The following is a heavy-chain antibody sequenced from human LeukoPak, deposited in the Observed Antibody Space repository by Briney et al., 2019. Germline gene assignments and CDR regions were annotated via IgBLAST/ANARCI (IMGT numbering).Heavy chain of an antibody. CDR1: GYSVSIGNY. Sequence: SETLSLTCSVSGYSVSIGNYWGWIRQPPGKGLEWIGSIYHSGSTYYNPSLKSRVTMSLDTSKNQFSLKLRSVTAADTAVYYCARSIHTRLSNDGFHFWGQGTQVTVSS. D-gene: IGHD2/OR15-2a*01. V-gene: IGHV4-38-2*01. J-gene: IGHJ3*01. CDR2: IYHSGST. CDR3: ARSIHTRLSNDGFHF.